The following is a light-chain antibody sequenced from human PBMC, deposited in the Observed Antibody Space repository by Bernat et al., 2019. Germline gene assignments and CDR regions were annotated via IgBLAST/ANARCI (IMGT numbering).Light chain of an antibody. J-gene: IGKJ1*01. CDR2: DAS. V-gene: IGKV3-11*01. CDR3: QQRSNWPPSWT. CDR1: QSVNSD. Sequence: EIVLTQSPATLSLSPGDRATLSCRASQSVNSDVAWYQQKPGQAPRLLIYDASQMATAIPKRFSGSGSGTDYTLSISSLEPEDFAVYYCQQRSNWPPSWTFGQGTKVEI.